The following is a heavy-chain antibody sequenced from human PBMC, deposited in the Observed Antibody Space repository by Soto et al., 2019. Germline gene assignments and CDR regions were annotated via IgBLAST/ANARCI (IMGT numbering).Heavy chain of an antibody. CDR2: ISYRGST. CDR3: ATLVVPAAISYYYGMDV. V-gene: IGHV4-59*05. Sequence: SETLSLTCTVSGDSISNYYCSWIRQPPRKGLEWIGSISYRGSTYYNPSLKSRVTISVDTSKKQLSLKLSSVTAADTAVYYCATLVVPAAISYYYGMDVWGQGTTVTVSS. D-gene: IGHD2-2*01. J-gene: IGHJ6*02. CDR1: GDSISNYY.